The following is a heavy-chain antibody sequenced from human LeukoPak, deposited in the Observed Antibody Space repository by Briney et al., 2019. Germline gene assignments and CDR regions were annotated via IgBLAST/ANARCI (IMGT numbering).Heavy chain of an antibody. Sequence: GGSLRISCAASGFTFSSYAMSWVRQAPGKGLECVSAISGSGGSTYYADSVKGRFTISRDNSKNTLYLQMNSLRAEDTAVYYCVRDDDRPDNGLDYWGQGTLVTVSS. D-gene: IGHD3-22*01. CDR1: GFTFSSYA. CDR2: ISGSGGST. CDR3: VRDDDRPDNGLDY. J-gene: IGHJ4*02. V-gene: IGHV3-23*01.